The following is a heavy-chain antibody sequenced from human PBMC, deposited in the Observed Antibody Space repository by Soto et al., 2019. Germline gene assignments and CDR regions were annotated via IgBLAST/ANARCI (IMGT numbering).Heavy chain of an antibody. CDR1: GDTSPNYH. Sequence: ASVKVPCKASGDTSPNYHMHWARQAPGQGLEWMGIINPSGVTISYAQKFQGRLTMTRDTSTSTVYMELTTLRSEDTAVYHCAREGVSMFFFDYWRQGTLVTVSS. CDR3: AREGVSMFFFDY. D-gene: IGHD3-10*02. CDR2: INPSGVTI. J-gene: IGHJ4*02. V-gene: IGHV1-46*01.